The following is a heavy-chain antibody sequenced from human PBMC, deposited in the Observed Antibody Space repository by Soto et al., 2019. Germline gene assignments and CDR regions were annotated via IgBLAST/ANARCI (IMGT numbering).Heavy chain of an antibody. CDR3: ARGLDSAVTDFDY. Sequence: QVQLVESGGGVVQPGRSLRLSCAASGFTFSSYAMHWVRQAPGKGLEWVAVISYDGSNKYYADSVKGRFTISRNNSKNTLYLQMNSLRAEDTAVYYCARGLDSAVTDFDYWGQGTLVSVSS. CDR2: ISYDGSNK. CDR1: GFTFSSYA. D-gene: IGHD2-2*03. V-gene: IGHV3-30-3*01. J-gene: IGHJ4*02.